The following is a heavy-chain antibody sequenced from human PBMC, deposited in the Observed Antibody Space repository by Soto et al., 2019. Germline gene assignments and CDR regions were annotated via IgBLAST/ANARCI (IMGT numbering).Heavy chain of an antibody. CDR1: GFTFSSYG. Sequence: PGGSLRLSCAASGFTFSSYGMHWVRQAPGKGLEWVAVISYDGSNKYYADSVKGRFTISRDNSKNTLYLQMNSLRAEDTAVYYCAKVHQLRFLEWLAHYGMDVWGHGTTVTVSS. CDR3: AKVHQLRFLEWLAHYGMDV. J-gene: IGHJ6*02. CDR2: ISYDGSNK. V-gene: IGHV3-30*18. D-gene: IGHD3-3*01.